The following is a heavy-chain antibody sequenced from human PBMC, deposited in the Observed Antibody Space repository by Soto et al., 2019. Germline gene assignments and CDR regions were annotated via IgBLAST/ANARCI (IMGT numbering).Heavy chain of an antibody. Sequence: ASVKVSCKASGYTFTSYGISWVRQAPGQGLEWMGWISAYNGNTNYAQKLQGRVTMTTDTSTSTAYMELRSLRSDDTAVYYCAGEIGIRIAAQGDVWGQGTTVTVSS. J-gene: IGHJ6*02. CDR2: ISAYNGNT. V-gene: IGHV1-18*01. CDR3: AGEIGIRIAAQGDV. CDR1: GYTFTSYG. D-gene: IGHD6-13*01.